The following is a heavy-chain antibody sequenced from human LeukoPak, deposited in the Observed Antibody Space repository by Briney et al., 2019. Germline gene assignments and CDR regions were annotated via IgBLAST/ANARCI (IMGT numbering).Heavy chain of an antibody. J-gene: IGHJ6*03. CDR3: ARAGGWGAYYMDV. V-gene: IGHV3-48*04. CDR1: GFTFSSYS. Sequence: GGSLRLSCAASGFTFSSYSMNWVRQAPGKGLEWVSYIGSSSSTIYYADSVKGRFTISRDNAKNSLYLQMNSLRAEDTAVYYCARAGGWGAYYMDVWGKGTTVTVSS. D-gene: IGHD1-26*01. CDR2: IGSSSSTI.